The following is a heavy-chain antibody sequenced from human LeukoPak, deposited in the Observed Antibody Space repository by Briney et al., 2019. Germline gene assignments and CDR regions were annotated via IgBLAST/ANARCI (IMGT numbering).Heavy chain of an antibody. J-gene: IGHJ4*02. CDR1: GFTFGDYA. V-gene: IGHV3-49*03. Sequence: GGSLRLSCTASGFTFGDYAMSWFRQAPGKGLEWVGFIRSKAYGGTTEYAASVKGRFTISIDDSKSIAYLQMNSLKTEDTAVYYCLPQGTTVPFDYWGQGTLVTVSS. CDR3: LPQGTTVPFDY. CDR2: IRSKAYGGTT. D-gene: IGHD1/OR15-1a*01.